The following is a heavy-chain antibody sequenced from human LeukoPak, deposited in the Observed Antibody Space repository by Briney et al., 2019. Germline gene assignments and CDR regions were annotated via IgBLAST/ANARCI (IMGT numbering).Heavy chain of an antibody. D-gene: IGHD3-3*01. V-gene: IGHV4-39*01. CDR3: ASRRGEYYYYYYMDV. Sequence: SETLSLTCTVSGGSISSSSYYWGWIRQAPGKGLERIGSIYYSGSTYYNPSLKSRVTISVDTSKNQFSLKLSSVTAADTAVYYCASRRGEYYYYYYMDVWGKGTTVTVSS. J-gene: IGHJ6*03. CDR1: GGSISSSSYY. CDR2: IYYSGST.